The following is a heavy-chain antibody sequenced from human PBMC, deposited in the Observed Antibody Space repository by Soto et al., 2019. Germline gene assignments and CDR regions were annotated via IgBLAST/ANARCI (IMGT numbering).Heavy chain of an antibody. V-gene: IGHV3-23*01. CDR1: GFTFSTYV. J-gene: IGHJ4*02. Sequence: GGSLRLSCAASGFTFSTYVMSWVRQAPGKGPEWVSTIGGGGSSTYYADSVKGRFTISRDNSKNTLHLQMNSLRPEDTAVYYCAKEGALGLYYFDYWGQGTLVTVSS. CDR3: AKEGALGLYYFDY. D-gene: IGHD3-10*01. CDR2: IGGGGSST.